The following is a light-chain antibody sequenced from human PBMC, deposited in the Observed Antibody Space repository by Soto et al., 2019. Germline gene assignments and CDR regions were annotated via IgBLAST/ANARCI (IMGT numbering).Light chain of an antibody. CDR1: SSDVGGYNY. J-gene: IGLJ2*01. V-gene: IGLV2-14*01. CDR3: SSYTSSSTLMV. Sequence: QSALTQPASVSGSPGPSITISCTGTSSDVGGYNYVSWYQQHPGKAPQLMIYDVSNRPSGVSNRFSGSKSGNTASLTISGLQAEDEADYYCSSYTSSSTLMVFGGGTKLTVL. CDR2: DVS.